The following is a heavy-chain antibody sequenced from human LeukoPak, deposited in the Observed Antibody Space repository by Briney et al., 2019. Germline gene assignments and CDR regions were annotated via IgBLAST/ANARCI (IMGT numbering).Heavy chain of an antibody. Sequence: GGSLRLSCAASGFTVSSNYMSWVRQAPGKGLEWVSVIYSGGSTYYADSVKGRFTISRDNSKNTLYLQMNSLRAEDTAVYYCARGPAYYDILTGYYKNSYYFDYWGQGTLVTVSS. CDR2: IYSGGST. J-gene: IGHJ4*02. V-gene: IGHV3-66*01. CDR3: ARGPAYYDILTGYYKNSYYFDY. D-gene: IGHD3-9*01. CDR1: GFTVSSNY.